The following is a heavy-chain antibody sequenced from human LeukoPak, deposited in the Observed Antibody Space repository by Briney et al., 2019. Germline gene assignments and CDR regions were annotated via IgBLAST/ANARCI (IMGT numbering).Heavy chain of an antibody. CDR3: ARGEWFQPGFFDY. CDR2: INHSGST. V-gene: IGHV4-34*01. D-gene: IGHD3-3*01. Sequence: PSETLSLTCAVYGGSFSGYYWSWIRQPPGKGLEWIGEINHSGSTNYNPSLKSRVTISVDTSKNQFSLKLSSVTPADTAVYYCARGEWFQPGFFDYWGQGTLVTVSS. J-gene: IGHJ4*02. CDR1: GGSFSGYY.